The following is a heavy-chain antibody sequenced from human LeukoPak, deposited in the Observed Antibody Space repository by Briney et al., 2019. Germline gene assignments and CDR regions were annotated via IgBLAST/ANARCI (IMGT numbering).Heavy chain of an antibody. Sequence: GGSLRLSCAVSGFTFSSYSMNWVRQAPGKGLEWVSSISSSSSYIYYADSVKGRFTISRDNAKNSLYLQMNSLRAEDTALYYCAKASLRYSSGWYGDFDYWGQGTLVTVSS. V-gene: IGHV3-21*04. J-gene: IGHJ4*02. D-gene: IGHD6-19*01. CDR3: AKASLRYSSGWYGDFDY. CDR1: GFTFSSYS. CDR2: ISSSSSYI.